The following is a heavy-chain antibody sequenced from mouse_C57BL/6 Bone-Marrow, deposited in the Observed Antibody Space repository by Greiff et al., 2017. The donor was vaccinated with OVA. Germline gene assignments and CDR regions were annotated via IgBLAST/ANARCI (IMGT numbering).Heavy chain of an antibody. CDR2: IHPNSGST. CDR3: ARRTYYAMDY. J-gene: IGHJ4*01. Sequence: QVQLQQPGAELVNPGASVKLSCKASGYTFTSYWMHWVKQRPGQGLEWIGMIHPNSGSTNYNEKFKSKATLTLDKSSSTAYMLLSSLTSVNSAVYYCARRTYYAMDYWGQGTSVTVSS. CDR1: GYTFTSYW. V-gene: IGHV1-64*01.